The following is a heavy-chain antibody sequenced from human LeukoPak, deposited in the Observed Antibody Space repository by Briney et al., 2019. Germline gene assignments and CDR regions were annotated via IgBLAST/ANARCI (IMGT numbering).Heavy chain of an antibody. Sequence: GGSLRLSRAASGFTFSSYGMHWVRQAPGKGLEWVAVISHDGSNKYYADSVKGRFTISRDNSKNTLYLQMNSLRAEDTAVYYCAKDGNYIVGASAGMDVWGQGTTVTVSS. CDR3: AKDGNYIVGASAGMDV. D-gene: IGHD1-26*01. J-gene: IGHJ6*02. V-gene: IGHV3-30*18. CDR1: GFTFSSYG. CDR2: ISHDGSNK.